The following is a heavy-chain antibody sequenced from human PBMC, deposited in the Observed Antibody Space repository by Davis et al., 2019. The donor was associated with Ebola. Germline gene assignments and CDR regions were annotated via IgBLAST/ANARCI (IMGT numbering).Heavy chain of an antibody. D-gene: IGHD2-21*01. CDR3: AKDRPPYPDLDY. CDR2: ISSSSSYI. CDR1: GFTFSSYS. V-gene: IGHV3-21*01. J-gene: IGHJ4*02. Sequence: GGSLRLSCAASGFTFSSYSMNWVRQAPGKGLEWVSSISSSSSYIYYADSVKGRFTISRDNSKNTLYLQMNSLRAEDTAVYYCAKDRPPYPDLDYWGQGTLVTVSS.